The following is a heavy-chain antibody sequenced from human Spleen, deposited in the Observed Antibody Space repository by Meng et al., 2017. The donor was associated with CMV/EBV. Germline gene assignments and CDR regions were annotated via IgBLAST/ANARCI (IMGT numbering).Heavy chain of an antibody. CDR1: GDSLSNNIYY. J-gene: IGHJ4*02. V-gene: IGHV4-39*01. D-gene: IGHD1-26*01. CDR3: ATMDRFRGSCIDF. CDR2: ILYDGSS. Sequence: VSGDSLSNNIYYWAFSRQPPGKGLEWVGSILYDGSSYYNPSLKTRLTISIDMPKNQFSLKVTSVTAADSALYYCATMDRFRGSCIDFWGQGALVTVSS.